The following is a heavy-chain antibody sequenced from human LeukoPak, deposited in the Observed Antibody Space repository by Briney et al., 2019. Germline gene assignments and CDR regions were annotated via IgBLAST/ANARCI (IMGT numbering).Heavy chain of an antibody. Sequence: PSETLSLTCVVYGESFSDYYWSWIRQPPGKGLEWIGEIIHSGSTNYNPSLKGRVTISVDTSKNQFSLKLSSVTAADTAVYYCARDGSAAGYSSRGDYSYMDVWGKGTTVTISS. CDR3: ARDGSAAGYSSRGDYSYMDV. V-gene: IGHV4-34*12. CDR2: IIHSGST. CDR1: GESFSDYY. D-gene: IGHD6-13*01. J-gene: IGHJ6*03.